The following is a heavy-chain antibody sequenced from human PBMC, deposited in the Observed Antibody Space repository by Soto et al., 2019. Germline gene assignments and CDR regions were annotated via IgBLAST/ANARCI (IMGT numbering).Heavy chain of an antibody. Sequence: SGPTLVNPTETLTLTCTVSGFSLSNPRMGVSWIRQPPGKALEWLAHIFSNDEKSYSTSLKSRLTISRDTSKSQVVLTMTNMDPVDTATYYCARIQRISMIVVSKPYFDYWGQGALVTVSS. D-gene: IGHD3-22*01. CDR3: ARIQRISMIVVSKPYFDY. CDR1: GFSLSNPRMG. CDR2: IFSNDEK. J-gene: IGHJ4*02. V-gene: IGHV2-26*01.